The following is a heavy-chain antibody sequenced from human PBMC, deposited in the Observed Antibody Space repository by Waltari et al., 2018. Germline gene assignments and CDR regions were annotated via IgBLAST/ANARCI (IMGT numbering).Heavy chain of an antibody. CDR1: GFSISSGYY. CDR2: IYHSGST. D-gene: IGHD6-13*01. V-gene: IGHV4-38-2*02. J-gene: IGHJ4*02. CDR3: AREGRSIAPAGTRRKDFTFDY. Sequence: QVQLQESGTGLVKPSETLSLTCAVSGFSISSGYYWGWIRQPPGRGLEWIGSIYHSGSTYYNPSLKSRATISVDTSKNQFSLKLSSVTAADTAVYYCAREGRSIAPAGTRRKDFTFDYWGQGTLVTVSS.